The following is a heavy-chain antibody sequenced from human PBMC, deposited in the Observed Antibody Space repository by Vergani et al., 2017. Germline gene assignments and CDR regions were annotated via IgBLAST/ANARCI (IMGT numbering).Heavy chain of an antibody. CDR3: ARHTTYTDS. CDR2: IYPDDSDT. V-gene: IGHV5-51*01. J-gene: IGHJ4*02. CDR1: EYSFGNYW. Sequence: EVELVQSGPEMRKPGESLKISCKGSEYSFGNYWIGSVRQMPGKGLEWMGIIYPDDSDTRYSPSFQGQVTISADKSISTAFLQWDSLKASDTALYYCARHTTYTDSWGQGTLVTVSS. D-gene: IGHD1-1*01.